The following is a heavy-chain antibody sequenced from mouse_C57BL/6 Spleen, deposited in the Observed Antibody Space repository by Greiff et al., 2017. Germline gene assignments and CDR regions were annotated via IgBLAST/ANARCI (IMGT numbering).Heavy chain of an antibody. CDR1: GYTFTSYW. V-gene: IGHV1-53*01. D-gene: IGHD1-1*01. CDR3: ARGGSTTVVDWYFDV. J-gene: IGHJ1*03. CDR2: INPSNGGT. Sequence: QVQLQQPGTELVKPGASVKLSCKASGYTFTSYWMHWVKQRPGQGLEWIGNINPSNGGTNYNEKFKSKSTLTVDTSSSTAYMQLSSLTSEDSAVYYCARGGSTTVVDWYFDVWGTGATVTVSS.